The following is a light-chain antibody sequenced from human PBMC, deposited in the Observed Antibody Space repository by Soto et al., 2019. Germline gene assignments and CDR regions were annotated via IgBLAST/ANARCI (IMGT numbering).Light chain of an antibody. J-gene: IGKJ1*01. CDR1: QSVSSNY. CDR3: QQYGNSPCT. V-gene: IGKV3-20*01. Sequence: EIVLTQSPDTLSLSPGERATLSCRASQSVSSNYLAWYQQKPGQAPRLLIYGVSSRATGIPDRFSGSGSGTDFTLTISRLEPEDFAVYYCQQYGNSPCTFGQGTKVEIK. CDR2: GVS.